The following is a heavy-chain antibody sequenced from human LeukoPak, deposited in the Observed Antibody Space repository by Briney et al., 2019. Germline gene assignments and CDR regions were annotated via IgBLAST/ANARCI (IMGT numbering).Heavy chain of an antibody. Sequence: RSGGSVPPSCAASGFTVSSNYMSWVRQAPGKGLEWVSVIYSGGSTYYADSVKGRFTISRDISKNTLYLQMNSLRAEDTAVYYCAKDRAGREGYNFGCWGQGTLVTVSS. CDR2: IYSGGST. D-gene: IGHD5-24*01. CDR1: GFTVSSNY. J-gene: IGHJ4*02. V-gene: IGHV3-66*01. CDR3: AKDRAGREGYNFGC.